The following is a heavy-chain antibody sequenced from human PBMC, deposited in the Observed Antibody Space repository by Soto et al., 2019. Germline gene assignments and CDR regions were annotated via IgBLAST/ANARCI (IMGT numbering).Heavy chain of an antibody. Sequence: SETLSLTCAVYGGSFSGYYWSWIRQPPGKGLEWIGEINHSGSTNYNPSLKSRVTISVDTSKNQFSLKLSSVTAADTAVYYCARVPKLKNYYYYMDVWGKGTTVTVSS. CDR3: ARVPKLKNYYYYMDV. CDR2: INHSGST. J-gene: IGHJ6*03. V-gene: IGHV4-34*01. D-gene: IGHD1-26*01. CDR1: GGSFSGYY.